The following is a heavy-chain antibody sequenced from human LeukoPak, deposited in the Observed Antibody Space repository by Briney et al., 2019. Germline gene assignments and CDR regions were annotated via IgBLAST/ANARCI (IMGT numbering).Heavy chain of an antibody. CDR3: AREADIAAAGTAVFGY. CDR1: GHTFTSYA. D-gene: IGHD6-13*01. CDR2: SNTNTGNP. V-gene: IGHV7-4-1*02. J-gene: IGHJ4*02. Sequence: ASVKVSRKASGHTFTSYAMNWVRQAPGRGLEWMGWSNTNTGNPTYAQGFTGRFVFSLDTSVSTAYLQISSLKAEDTAVYYCAREADIAAAGTAVFGYWGQGTLVTVSS.